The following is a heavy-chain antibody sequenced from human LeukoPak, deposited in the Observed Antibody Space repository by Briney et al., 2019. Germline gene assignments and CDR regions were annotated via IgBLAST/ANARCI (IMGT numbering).Heavy chain of an antibody. Sequence: RASVKVSCKASGYTFTAYYMHWVRQAPGQGLEWMGWINPNSGSTSYAQKFQGRVTMTRDTSISTAYMELSRLRSDDTAVYYCARVEAVAGTWNYWGQGTLVTVSS. CDR1: GYTFTAYY. D-gene: IGHD6-19*01. J-gene: IGHJ4*02. V-gene: IGHV1-2*02. CDR2: INPNSGST. CDR3: ARVEAVAGTWNY.